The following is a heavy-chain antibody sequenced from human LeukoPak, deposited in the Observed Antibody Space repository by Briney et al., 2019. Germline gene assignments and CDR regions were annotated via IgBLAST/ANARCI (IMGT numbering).Heavy chain of an antibody. Sequence: PSETLSLTCTVSSASITSSSYYWGWIRQSPGKGLEWIGSISYSWTTYYNPSLKSRVTISVDTSKTQFSLKLNSVTAADTAVYYCAANAADYNTLGSSYKVWGQGTLVTVSS. CDR1: SASITSSSYY. V-gene: IGHV4-39*01. CDR3: AANAADYNTLGSSYKV. CDR2: ISYSWTT. D-gene: IGHD3-10*01. J-gene: IGHJ4*02.